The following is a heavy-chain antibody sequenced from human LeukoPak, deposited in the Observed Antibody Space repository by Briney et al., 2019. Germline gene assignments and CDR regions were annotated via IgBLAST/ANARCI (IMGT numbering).Heavy chain of an antibody. CDR1: GYTFTGYY. J-gene: IGHJ4*02. V-gene: IGHV1-2*02. CDR3: ARDPLNTITVDTNVVDH. Sequence: ASVKVSCKASGYTFTGYYMHWVRQAPGQGLEWMGWINPNSGGTNYAQKFQGRVTMTRDTSISTAYMELSRLRSDDTAVYYCARDPLNTITVDTNVVDHWGQGTLVTVSS. CDR2: INPNSGGT. D-gene: IGHD5-18*01.